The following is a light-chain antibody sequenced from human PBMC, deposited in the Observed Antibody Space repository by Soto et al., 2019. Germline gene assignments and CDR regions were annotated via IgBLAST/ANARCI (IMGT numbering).Light chain of an antibody. Sequence: QSALTQPASVSGSPGQSIAISCTGTSSDVGDYNSVSWYKQHPGKAPKLMIYDVSNRPSGVSNRFSGSKSGNTASLTISGLQAEDEADYYCSSYTSSSTWVFGGGTKLTVL. J-gene: IGLJ3*02. CDR3: SSYTSSSTWV. CDR1: SSDVGDYNS. CDR2: DVS. V-gene: IGLV2-14*03.